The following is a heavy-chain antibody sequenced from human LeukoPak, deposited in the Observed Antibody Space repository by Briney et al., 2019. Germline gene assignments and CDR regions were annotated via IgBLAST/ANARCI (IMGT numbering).Heavy chain of an antibody. CDR1: GGSISSSNW. J-gene: IGHJ4*02. CDR3: ARVKSGHYDSSVLDFDY. CDR2: INHSGST. D-gene: IGHD3-22*01. V-gene: IGHV4-4*02. Sequence: PSETLSLTCAVSGGSISSSNWWSWVRQPPGKGLEWIGEINHSGSTNYNPSLKSRVNISVDKSKNQFSLKLRSVTAADTAVYYCARVKSGHYDSSVLDFDYWGQGTLVAVSS.